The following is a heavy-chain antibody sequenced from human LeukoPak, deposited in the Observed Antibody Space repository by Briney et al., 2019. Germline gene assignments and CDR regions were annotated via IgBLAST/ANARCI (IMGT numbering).Heavy chain of an antibody. CDR3: ARYSGSYYNFDY. J-gene: IGHJ4*02. V-gene: IGHV4-59*01. CDR1: GGSISGYY. CDR2: IYYSGST. Sequence: SETLSLTCTVSGGSISGYYWSWIRQPPGKGLEWIGYIYYSGSTNYNPSLKSRVTISVDTSKDQFSLKLSSVTAADTAVYYCARYSGSYYNFDYWGQGTLVTVSS. D-gene: IGHD1-26*01.